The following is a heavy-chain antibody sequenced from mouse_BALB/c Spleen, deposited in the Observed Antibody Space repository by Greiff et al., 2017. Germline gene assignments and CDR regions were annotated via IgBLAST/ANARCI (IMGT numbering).Heavy chain of an antibody. D-gene: IGHD3-1*01. J-gene: IGHJ2*01. Sequence: EVKVVESGGGLVKPGGSLKLSCAASGFTFSSYTMSWVRQTPEKRLEWVATISSGGSYTYYPDSVKGRFTISRDNAKNTLYLQMSSLKSEDTAMYYCTRDSQLGLLDYWGQGTTLTVSS. CDR1: GFTFSSYT. CDR2: ISSGGSYT. CDR3: TRDSQLGLLDY. V-gene: IGHV5-6-4*01.